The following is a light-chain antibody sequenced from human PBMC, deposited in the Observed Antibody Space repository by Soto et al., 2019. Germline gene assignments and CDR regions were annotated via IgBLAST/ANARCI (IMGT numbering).Light chain of an antibody. Sequence: QSALTQPASVSGSPGQSITISCTGTSSDVGAYNYVSWYQQHPGKAPNLMIYDVSNRPSGVSNRFSGSKSGNTASLTISGLQAEDEADYYCCSYAGSITHYVFGSGTQLTVL. CDR2: DVS. J-gene: IGLJ7*01. CDR1: SSDVGAYNY. CDR3: CSYAGSITHYV. V-gene: IGLV2-14*01.